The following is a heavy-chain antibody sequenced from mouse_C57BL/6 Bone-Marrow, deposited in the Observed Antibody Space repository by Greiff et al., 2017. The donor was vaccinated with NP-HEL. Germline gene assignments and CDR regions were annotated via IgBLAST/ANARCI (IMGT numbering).Heavy chain of an antibody. CDR3: AREKDYGFDY. D-gene: IGHD1-1*02. CDR1: GYTFTSYW. V-gene: IGHV1-59*01. J-gene: IGHJ2*01. Sequence: VQLQQPGAELVRPGTSVKLSCKASGYTFTSYWMHWVKQRPGQGLEWIGVIDPSDSYTNYNQKFKGKATLTVDTSSSPAYMQLSSLTSEDSAVYYCAREKDYGFDYWGQATTLTVSS. CDR2: IDPSDSYT.